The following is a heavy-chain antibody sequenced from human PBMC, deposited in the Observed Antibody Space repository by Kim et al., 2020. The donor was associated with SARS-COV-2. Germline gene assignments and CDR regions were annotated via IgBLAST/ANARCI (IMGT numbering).Heavy chain of an antibody. V-gene: IGHV1-46*01. CDR3: ARGAVAGTLYAFDV. J-gene: IGHJ3*01. Sequence: AQKFQGRVTMTRDTSTSTVYMELSSLRSEDTAVYYCARGAVAGTLYAFDVWGQGTMVTVSS. D-gene: IGHD6-19*01.